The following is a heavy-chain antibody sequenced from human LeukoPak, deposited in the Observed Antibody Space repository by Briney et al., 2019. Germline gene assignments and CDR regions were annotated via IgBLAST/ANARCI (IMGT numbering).Heavy chain of an antibody. CDR3: ARDGSAIAGAAPRY. CDR2: IKQDGSEK. V-gene: IGHV3-7*03. Sequence: QSGGSLRLSCAASGFTFSSYWMSWVRQAPGKGLEWVANIKQDGSEKYYVDSVKGRFTISRDNAKNSLYLQMNSLRAEDTAVYYCARDGSAIAGAAPRYWGQGTLVTVSS. D-gene: IGHD6-13*01. J-gene: IGHJ4*02. CDR1: GFTFSSYW.